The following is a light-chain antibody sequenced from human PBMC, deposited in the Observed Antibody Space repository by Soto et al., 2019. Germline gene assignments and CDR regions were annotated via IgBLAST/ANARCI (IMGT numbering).Light chain of an antibody. V-gene: IGKV1-5*03. CDR2: KAS. CDR3: QQYNTYPYT. Sequence: DIQMTQSPSTLSASVGDRVTITCRASQSISDWVAWFQQTPGKAPKLLIYKASSLDFGVPSRFRGGGSGTEFSLTISSLQPGDFATYYCQQYNTYPYTFGPGTNLEIE. CDR1: QSISDW. J-gene: IGKJ2*01.